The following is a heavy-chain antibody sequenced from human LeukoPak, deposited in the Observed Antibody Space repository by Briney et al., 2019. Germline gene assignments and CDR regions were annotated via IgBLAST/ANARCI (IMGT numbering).Heavy chain of an antibody. CDR2: IGGGGTFI. J-gene: IGHJ4*02. CDR3: VKKGQADDDGKPD. CDR1: GFTFRTYS. V-gene: IGHV3-48*01. Sequence: GGSLRLSCAASGFTFRTYSMNWVRQAPGKGLEWVSHIGGGGTFIYYADSVKGRFTISRDNDKNSVYLQMTSLRAEDTAVYYCVKKGQADDDGKPDWGQGTLVTVSS. D-gene: IGHD1-1*01.